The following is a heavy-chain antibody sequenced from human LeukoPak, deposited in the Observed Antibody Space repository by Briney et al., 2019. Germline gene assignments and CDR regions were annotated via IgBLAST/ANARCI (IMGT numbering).Heavy chain of an antibody. V-gene: IGHV4-34*01. D-gene: IGHD3-16*02. CDR2: INHSGST. Sequence: SETLSLTCAVYGGSFSGYYWSWIRQPPGKGLEWIGEINHSGSTNYNPSLKSRVTISVDTSKNQFSLKLSSVTAADTAVYYCARLDGYTFGGVIGGDAFDIWGQGTMVTVSS. CDR1: GGSFSGYY. J-gene: IGHJ3*02. CDR3: ARLDGYTFGGVIGGDAFDI.